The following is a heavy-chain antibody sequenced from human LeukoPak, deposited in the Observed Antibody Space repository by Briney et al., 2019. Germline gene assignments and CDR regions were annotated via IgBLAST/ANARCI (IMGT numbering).Heavy chain of an antibody. D-gene: IGHD3-22*01. J-gene: IGHJ3*02. V-gene: IGHV3-30*02. CDR1: GFTFSSYS. CDR2: IRYDGSNK. Sequence: PGGSLRLSCAASGFTFSSYSMNWVRQAPGKGLEWVAFIRYDGSNKYYADSVKGRFTISRDNSKNTLYLQMNSLRAEDTAVYYCAKGAYYDSSGLGAFDIWGQGTMVTVSS. CDR3: AKGAYYDSSGLGAFDI.